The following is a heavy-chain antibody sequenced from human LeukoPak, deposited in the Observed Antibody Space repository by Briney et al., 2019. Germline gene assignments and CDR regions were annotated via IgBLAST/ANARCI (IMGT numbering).Heavy chain of an antibody. J-gene: IGHJ5*02. CDR2: IYYSGST. V-gene: IGHV4-59*08. Sequence: SETLSLTCTVSGGSISSYYWSWIRQPPGKGLEWIGYIYYSGSTNYNPSLKSRVTISVDTSKNQFSLKLSSVTAADTAVYYCARLNSLYGSGSYYNFYWFGPWGQGTLVTVSS. D-gene: IGHD3-10*01. CDR1: GGSISSYY. CDR3: ARLNSLYGSGSYYNFYWFGP.